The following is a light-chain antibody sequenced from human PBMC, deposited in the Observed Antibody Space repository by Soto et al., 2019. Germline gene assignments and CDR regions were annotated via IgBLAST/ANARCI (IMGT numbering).Light chain of an antibody. CDR3: QQRSNSPLT. V-gene: IGKV3-11*01. CDR2: DPS. CDR1: QSVSYY. J-gene: IGKJ4*01. Sequence: EIVLTQSPATLSLSPGERATLSCRASQSVSYYLAWYQQKPGQAPRLLIYDPSSRATGIPARFSGSGSGTDFTLTISSIEAEDLAAYYCQQRSNSPLTFRGGTKVEIK.